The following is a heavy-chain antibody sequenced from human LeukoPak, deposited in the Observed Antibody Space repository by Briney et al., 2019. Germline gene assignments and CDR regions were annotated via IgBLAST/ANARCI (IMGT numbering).Heavy chain of an antibody. CDR1: GFIFSSYV. J-gene: IGHJ4*02. CDR2: ISTTSSYI. CDR3: ARDESGSRFDY. V-gene: IGHV3-21*01. D-gene: IGHD1-26*01. Sequence: GGSLGLSCAASGFIFSSYVMSWVRQAPGKGLEWVSSISTTSSYIYYADSVKGRFTISRDNAKNSLYLQMSSLRGEDTAVYYCARDESGSRFDYWGQGTLVTVSS.